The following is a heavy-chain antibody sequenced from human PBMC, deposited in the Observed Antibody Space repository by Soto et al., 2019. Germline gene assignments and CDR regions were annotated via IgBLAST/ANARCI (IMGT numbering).Heavy chain of an antibody. J-gene: IGHJ4*02. V-gene: IGHV5-51*01. D-gene: IGHD6-13*01. Sequence: GESLKISCQCSGYTFSNFWIGWVRQLPGQGLEWMGIIYPGDHETRYSPSFLGKVTISAKTSINTAYLQWSSLEASDSAFYFCARSPRSSPYFDFWGQGALVTVSS. CDR1: GYTFSNFW. CDR2: IYPGDHET. CDR3: ARSPRSSPYFDF.